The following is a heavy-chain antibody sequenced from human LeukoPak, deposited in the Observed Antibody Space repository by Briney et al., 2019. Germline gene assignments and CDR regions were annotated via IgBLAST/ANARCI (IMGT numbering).Heavy chain of an antibody. V-gene: IGHV3-21*04. Sequence: PGGSLRLSCAASGFIFSSYTMNWVRQAPGKGLEWVSSISSSSSYIYFVDSVKGRFTISRDNAKNSLYLQMNSLRAEDTALYYCAKDIGYGAERLEEYYYYYGMDVWGQGTTVTVSS. J-gene: IGHJ6*02. CDR3: AKDIGYGAERLEEYYYYYGMDV. D-gene: IGHD5-18*01. CDR1: GFIFSSYT. CDR2: ISSSSSYI.